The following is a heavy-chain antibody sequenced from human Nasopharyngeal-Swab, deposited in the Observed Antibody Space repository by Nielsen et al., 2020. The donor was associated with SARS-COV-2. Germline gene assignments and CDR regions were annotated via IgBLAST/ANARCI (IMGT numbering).Heavy chain of an antibody. CDR1: GFTLSSYA. Sequence: GGSLRLSCAASGFTLSSYAMHWVRQAPGKGLEWVAVISYDGSNKYYADSVKGRLTISRDNSKNTLYLQMNSLRAEDTAVYYCARDLDLYCGGDCSTWGGLDYWGQGTLVTVSS. D-gene: IGHD2-21*02. V-gene: IGHV3-30-3*01. CDR2: ISYDGSNK. J-gene: IGHJ4*02. CDR3: ARDLDLYCGGDCSTWGGLDY.